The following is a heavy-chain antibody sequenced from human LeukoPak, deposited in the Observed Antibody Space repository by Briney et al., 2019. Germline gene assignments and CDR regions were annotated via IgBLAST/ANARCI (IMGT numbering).Heavy chain of an antibody. V-gene: IGHV3-15*01. J-gene: IGHJ4*02. Sequence: PGGSLRLSCVDSGFTFTNAWMSWVRQAPGKGREWIGRIKSKTDGETTNYAEPARGRFTILRDDSKSAVYLQMNSLKIEDTAVYYCATDLGTYYHGSQRLIPIDYWGQGTLVTVSS. D-gene: IGHD3-10*01. CDR1: GFTFTNAW. CDR2: IKSKTDGETT. CDR3: ATDLGTYYHGSQRLIPIDY.